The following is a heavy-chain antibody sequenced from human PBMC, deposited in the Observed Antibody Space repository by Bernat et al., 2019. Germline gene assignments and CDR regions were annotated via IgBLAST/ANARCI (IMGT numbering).Heavy chain of an antibody. J-gene: IGHJ3*02. CDR3: ARRIRVKSSGTPNAFDI. CDR1: GFTFSSYG. V-gene: IGHV3-33*01. CDR2: IWYDGSNK. D-gene: IGHD3-10*01. Sequence: QVQLVESGGGVVQPGRSLRLSCAASGFTFSSYGMHWVRQAPGKGLEWVAVIWYDGSNKYYADSVKGRFTISRDNSKNTLYLQMNSLRAEETAVYYCARRIRVKSSGTPNAFDIWGQGTMVTVSS.